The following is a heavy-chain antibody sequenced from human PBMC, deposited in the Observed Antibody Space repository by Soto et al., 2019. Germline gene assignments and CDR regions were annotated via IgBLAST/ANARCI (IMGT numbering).Heavy chain of an antibody. D-gene: IGHD6-19*01. V-gene: IGHV3-13*01. CDR1: GFTVSSKY. CDR2: IGTAGDT. J-gene: IGHJ6*02. CDR3: ARGRGWGYYYGMDV. Sequence: PGGSLRLSCAASGFTVSSKYMSWVRQAPGKGLEWVSAIGTAGDTYYPGSVKGRFTISRENAKNSLYLQMNSLRAEDTAVYYCARGRGWGYYYGMDVWGQGTTVTVSS.